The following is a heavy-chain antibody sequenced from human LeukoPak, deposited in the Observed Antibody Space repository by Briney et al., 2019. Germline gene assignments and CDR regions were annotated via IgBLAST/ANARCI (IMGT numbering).Heavy chain of an antibody. V-gene: IGHV1-18*01. Sequence: ASVKVSCKASGYTFTSYGISWVRQAPGQGLEWMGWISAYNGNTNYAQKLQGIVTMTTDTSTSTAYMELSSLRSEDTAVYYCARVVDSGWYFDLWGRSTLVTVSS. CDR3: ARVVDSGWYFDL. CDR1: GYTFTSYG. D-gene: IGHD1-26*01. J-gene: IGHJ2*01. CDR2: ISAYNGNT.